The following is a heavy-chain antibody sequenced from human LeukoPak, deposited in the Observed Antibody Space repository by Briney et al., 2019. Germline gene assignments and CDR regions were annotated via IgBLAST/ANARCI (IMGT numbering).Heavy chain of an antibody. Sequence: GGSLRLSCTASEFTVSRNYMLWVRQAPGKGLEWVSLIFSNGDTHYAESVKGRFTISRDTSKNTVSLQMNSLRVEDTAMYYCTRDQMNYWGQGTLVTVSS. V-gene: IGHV3-53*01. J-gene: IGHJ4*02. D-gene: IGHD5-24*01. CDR3: TRDQMNY. CDR2: IFSNGDT. CDR1: EFTVSRNY.